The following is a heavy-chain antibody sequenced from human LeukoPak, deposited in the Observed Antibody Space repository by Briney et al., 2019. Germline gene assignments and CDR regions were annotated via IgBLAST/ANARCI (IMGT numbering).Heavy chain of an antibody. Sequence: VASVTVSCKASGYTFTSYGISWVRQAPGQGLEWMGWISAYNGNTNYAQILQGRVTMITDTSKNTVYMELRSLRSDDTAVYYCAADHLETSYWYFDLWGRGTLVTVSS. CDR3: AADHLETSYWYFDL. V-gene: IGHV1-18*01. J-gene: IGHJ2*01. CDR1: GYTFTSYG. D-gene: IGHD1-1*01. CDR2: ISAYNGNT.